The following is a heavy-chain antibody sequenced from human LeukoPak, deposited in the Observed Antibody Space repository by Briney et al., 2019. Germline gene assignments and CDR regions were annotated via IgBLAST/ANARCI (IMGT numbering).Heavy chain of an antibody. CDR3: ARRGIWTDMDV. V-gene: IGHV3-48*01. D-gene: IGHD3/OR15-3a*01. CDR1: GFTFSSYS. Sequence: GGSLRLSCAASGFTFSSYSMNWVRQAPGKGLEWVSYISSSSSTIYYADSVKGRFTISRDNAKNSLYLQTNSLRAEDTAVYYCARRGIWTDMDVWGKGTTVTVSS. CDR2: ISSSSSTI. J-gene: IGHJ6*03.